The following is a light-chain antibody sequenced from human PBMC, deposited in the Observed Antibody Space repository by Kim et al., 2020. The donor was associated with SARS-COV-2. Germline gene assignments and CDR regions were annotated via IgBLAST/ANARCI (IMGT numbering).Light chain of an antibody. CDR3: NSRDSSDNRV. J-gene: IGLJ3*02. CDR1: SLRSYY. Sequence: SSELTQDPAVSVALGQTVRITCQGDSLRSYYASWYQQKPGQAPVLVIYGKNDRPSGIPDRFSGSNSGNTASLTITGAQAEDEADYYCNSRDSSDNRVFGGGTQLTVL. CDR2: GKN. V-gene: IGLV3-19*01.